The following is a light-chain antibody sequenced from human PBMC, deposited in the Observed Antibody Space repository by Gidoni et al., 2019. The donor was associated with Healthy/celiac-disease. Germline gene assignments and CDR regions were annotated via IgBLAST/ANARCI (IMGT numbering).Light chain of an antibody. V-gene: IGKV1-5*01. J-gene: IGKJ2*01. Sequence: DIQMTQSPSPLSASVGDRVTITCRASQSISSWLAWYQQKPGKAPKLLIYDASSLESGVPSRFSGSGSGTEFTLTISSLQPDDFATYYCQQYNSYSYTFXQXTKLXIK. CDR1: QSISSW. CDR3: QQYNSYSYT. CDR2: DAS.